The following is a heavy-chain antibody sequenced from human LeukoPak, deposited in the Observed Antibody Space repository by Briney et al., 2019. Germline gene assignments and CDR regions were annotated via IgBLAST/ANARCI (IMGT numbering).Heavy chain of an antibody. Sequence: PSETLSLTCAVYGGSFSGYYWSWIRQPPGKGLEWIGEINHSGSTNYNPSLKSRVTISVDTSKNQFSLKLSSVTAADTAVYYCARGVRGRHFDWLLHRLYFDYWGQGTLVTVSS. CDR2: INHSGST. D-gene: IGHD3-9*01. CDR1: GGSFSGYY. V-gene: IGHV4-34*01. CDR3: ARGVRGRHFDWLLHRLYFDY. J-gene: IGHJ4*02.